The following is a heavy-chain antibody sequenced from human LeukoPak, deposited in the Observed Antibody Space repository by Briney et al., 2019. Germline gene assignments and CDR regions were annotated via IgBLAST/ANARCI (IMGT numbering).Heavy chain of an antibody. V-gene: IGHV3-23*01. D-gene: IGHD2-2*01. Sequence: GGSLRLSCAASGFTVSSKYMSWVRQAPGEGLEWVSGISGSGDSTYYADSVKGRFTISRDNSKNTLYLQMTSLRADDTAVYYCARTTGCSSTSCYVNFWGQGTLVTVSS. J-gene: IGHJ4*02. CDR2: ISGSGDST. CDR1: GFTVSSKY. CDR3: ARTTGCSSTSCYVNF.